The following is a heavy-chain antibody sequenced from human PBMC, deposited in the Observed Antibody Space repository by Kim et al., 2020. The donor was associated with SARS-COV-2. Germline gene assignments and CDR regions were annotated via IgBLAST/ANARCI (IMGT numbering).Heavy chain of an antibody. CDR3: ARGRAGSGWYDYYGMDV. V-gene: IGHV4-34*01. J-gene: IGHJ6*02. CDR1: GGSFSGYY. CDR2: INHSGST. D-gene: IGHD6-19*01. Sequence: SETLSLTCAVYGGSFSGYYWSWIRQPPGKGLEWIGEINHSGSTNYNPSLKSRVTISVDTSKNQFSLKLSSVTAADTAVYYCARGRAGSGWYDYYGMDVWGQGTTVTVSS.